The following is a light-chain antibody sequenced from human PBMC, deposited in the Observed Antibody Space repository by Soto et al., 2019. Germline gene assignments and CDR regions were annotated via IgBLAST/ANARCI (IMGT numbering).Light chain of an antibody. J-gene: IGKJ1*01. CDR2: LGS. Sequence: DIVMTQSPLSLPVTPGEPASISCRSSQSLLHSNGYNYLDWYLQKPGQSPQLLIYLGSNRASGVPDRISGSGSGTDFTLKISRVDAEDVGVYYCMQALQTPWTFGQGTKVEIK. CDR1: QSLLHSNGYNY. CDR3: MQALQTPWT. V-gene: IGKV2-28*01.